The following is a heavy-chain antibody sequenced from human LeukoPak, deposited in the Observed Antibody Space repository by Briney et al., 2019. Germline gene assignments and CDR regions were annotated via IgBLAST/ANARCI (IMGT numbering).Heavy chain of an antibody. V-gene: IGHV1-69*04. J-gene: IGHJ6*02. D-gene: IGHD1-26*01. Sequence: ASVKVSCKASGGTFSSYAISWVRQAPGQGLEWMGRIIPILGIANYAQKFQGRVTMTTDTSTSTAYMELRSLRSDDTAVYYCARGPGIVGATVYYYYYGMDVWAKGPRSPSP. CDR1: GGTFSSYA. CDR2: IIPILGIA. CDR3: ARGPGIVGATVYYYYYGMDV.